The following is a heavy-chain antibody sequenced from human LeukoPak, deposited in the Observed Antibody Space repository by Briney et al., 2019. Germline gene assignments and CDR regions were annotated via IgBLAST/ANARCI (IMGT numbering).Heavy chain of an antibody. CDR3: ARAPLGPYFENSGTTFDY. CDR1: GYTFTNFD. Sequence: ASVKVSCKASGYTFTNFDIYWVRQASGQGLEWMGWMNPHTGNTDFAQKFQGRVTMTRDTSTSTAYMELSSLTPEDTAVYYCARAPLGPYFENSGTTFDYWGQGALVTVSP. D-gene: IGHD5-12*01. J-gene: IGHJ4*02. CDR2: MNPHTGNT. V-gene: IGHV1-8*01.